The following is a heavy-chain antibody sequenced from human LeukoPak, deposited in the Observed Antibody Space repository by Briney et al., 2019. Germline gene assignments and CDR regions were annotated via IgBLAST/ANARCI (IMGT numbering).Heavy chain of an antibody. CDR1: GFTFSAAW. Sequence: PGGSLRLSCVGSGFTFSAAWMTWVRQAPGKGLEWVGRIKSKSDGETIDYAVAVKGRFSISRDDSKNTLYLQMDSLKTEDTSVYYCVPRWECWGQGTLVTVSS. D-gene: IGHD5-24*01. J-gene: IGHJ4*02. CDR3: VPRWEC. V-gene: IGHV3-15*01. CDR2: IKSKSDGETI.